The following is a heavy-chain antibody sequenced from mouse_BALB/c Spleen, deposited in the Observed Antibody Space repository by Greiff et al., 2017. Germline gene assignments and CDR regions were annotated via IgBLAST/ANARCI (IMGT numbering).Heavy chain of an antibody. J-gene: IGHJ2*01. Sequence: EVMLVESGGGLVKPGGSLKLSCAASGFTFSSYGMSWVRQTPDKRLEWVATISSGGSYTYYPDSVKGRFTISRDNAKNTLYLQMSSLKSEDTAMYYCARQGDSAGYNYWGQGTTLTVSS. CDR1: GFTFSSYG. CDR3: ARQGDSAGYNY. V-gene: IGHV5-6*03. CDR2: ISSGGSYT. D-gene: IGHD3-2*01.